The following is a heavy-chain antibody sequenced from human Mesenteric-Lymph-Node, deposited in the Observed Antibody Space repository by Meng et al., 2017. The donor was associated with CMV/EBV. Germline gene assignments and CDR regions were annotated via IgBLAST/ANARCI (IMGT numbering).Heavy chain of an antibody. CDR3: ARGSGSSRPNFDY. D-gene: IGHD6-6*01. J-gene: IGHJ4*02. CDR2: IYYTGSA. CDR1: GGSISSYY. V-gene: IGHV4-59*01. Sequence: SETLSLTCTVSGGSISSYYWSWIRQPPGKGLEWIGYIYYTGSANYSPSLRSRVTISVDTSKNQFSLKLTSVTAADTAVYYCARGSGSSRPNFDYWGQGTLVTVSS.